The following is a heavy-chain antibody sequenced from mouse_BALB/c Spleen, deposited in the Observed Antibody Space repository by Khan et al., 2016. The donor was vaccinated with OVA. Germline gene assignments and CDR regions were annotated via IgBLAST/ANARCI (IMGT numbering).Heavy chain of an antibody. Sequence: EVELVESGGDLVKPGGSLKLSCAASGFTFSTYGMSWVRQTPDKRLEWVATISSGGHYTYYPDSVKGRFTISRDNAKSTLYLQLSSLKSEDTAIYYCARHAYYWNREGVDYWGQGTLVTVSA. CDR2: ISSGGHYT. CDR1: GFTFSTYG. CDR3: ARHAYYWNREGVDY. J-gene: IGHJ3*01. D-gene: IGHD1-1*01. V-gene: IGHV5-6*01.